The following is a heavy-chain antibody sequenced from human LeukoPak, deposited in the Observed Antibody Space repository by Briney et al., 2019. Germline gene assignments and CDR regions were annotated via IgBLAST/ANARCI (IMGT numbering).Heavy chain of an antibody. CDR3: AKWASDNRAFDL. Sequence: KPSETLSLTCTVSGTSIASYYWNWIRQAPGQGPEWIGYGHYSGNTKYNPPLKSRVTISVDTSKNQFSLRLSSVTAADTAVYFCAKWASDNRAFDLWGQGTLVTVSS. J-gene: IGHJ4*02. V-gene: IGHV4-59*08. CDR2: GHYSGNT. CDR1: GTSIASYY. D-gene: IGHD2-8*01.